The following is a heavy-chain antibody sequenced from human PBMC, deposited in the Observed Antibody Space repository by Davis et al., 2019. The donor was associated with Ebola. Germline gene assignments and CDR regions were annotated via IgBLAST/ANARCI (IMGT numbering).Heavy chain of an antibody. J-gene: IGHJ2*01. CDR2: INPATGAT. Sequence: ASVKVPCKASGYTFSGYYMHWVRQAPGQGLEWMGWINPATGATYYAQKFQGWVTMTRDTSVTSVYLELSRLKSDDTAVYYCVKGTLGGGNWFFDHWGRGTLVTVSS. D-gene: IGHD1-26*01. CDR3: VKGTLGGGNWFFDH. CDR1: GYTFSGYY. V-gene: IGHV1-2*04.